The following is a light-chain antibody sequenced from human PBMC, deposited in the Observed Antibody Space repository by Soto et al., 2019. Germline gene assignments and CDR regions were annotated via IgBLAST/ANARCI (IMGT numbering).Light chain of an antibody. Sequence: DIQMTQSPSTLSASVGDRVTITCRASQSISSWLAWYQHKAGTAPKFLIFKASNLASGVPSRFSSSGSGTEFTLTINSLQPDDFASYYCQQYDDYPLTFGGGTKVEIK. CDR2: KAS. CDR1: QSISSW. V-gene: IGKV1-5*03. J-gene: IGKJ4*01. CDR3: QQYDDYPLT.